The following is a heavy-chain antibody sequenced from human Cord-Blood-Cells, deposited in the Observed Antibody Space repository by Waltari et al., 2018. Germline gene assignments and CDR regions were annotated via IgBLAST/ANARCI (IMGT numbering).Heavy chain of an antibody. Sequence: QVQLVQSGAEVKKPGASVKVSCKVSGYTLTDLSMHWVRPAPGKGLEWMGGFDPEDGETNYAQKFQGRVTMTEDTSTDTAYMELSSLRSEDTAVHYCATDHLGYDAFDIWGQGTMVTVSS. D-gene: IGHD1-26*01. V-gene: IGHV1-24*01. J-gene: IGHJ3*02. CDR2: FDPEDGET. CDR1: GYTLTDLS. CDR3: ATDHLGYDAFDI.